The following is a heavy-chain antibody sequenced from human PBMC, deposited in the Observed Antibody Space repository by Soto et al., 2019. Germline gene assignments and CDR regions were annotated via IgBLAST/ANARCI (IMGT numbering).Heavy chain of an antibody. J-gene: IGHJ4*02. V-gene: IGHV4-61*05. CDR3: ARAPYGSGTKPYYFDY. CDR2: IYYSGIT. Sequence: SETLSLTCTVSGDSISNSNYYWGWIRQPPGKGLEWIGFIYYSGITNYNPSLKSRVTISMDTSKNQFSLILSSVTAADTAVYYCARAPYGSGTKPYYFDYWGQGTLVTVSS. CDR1: GDSISNSNYY. D-gene: IGHD3-10*01.